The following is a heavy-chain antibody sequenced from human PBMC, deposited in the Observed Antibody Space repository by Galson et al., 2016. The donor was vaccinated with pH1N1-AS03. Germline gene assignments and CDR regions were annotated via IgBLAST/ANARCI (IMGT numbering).Heavy chain of an antibody. CDR1: GDSTFDYY. CDR3: ARDPPLEIGWYFGL. CDR2: IQTTGNT. Sequence: ETLSLTCTVSGDSTFDYYWNWIRQPPGKGLEWIGYIQTTGNTKYNPSLKSRVTMSIDTSKNQFSLHLMSATAADTALYYCARDPPLEIGWYFGLWGRGTLVTVSS. V-gene: IGHV4-4*09. J-gene: IGHJ2*01. D-gene: IGHD3-3*01.